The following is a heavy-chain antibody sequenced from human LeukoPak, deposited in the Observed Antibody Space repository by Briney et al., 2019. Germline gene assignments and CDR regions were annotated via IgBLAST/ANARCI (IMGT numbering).Heavy chain of an antibody. CDR3: ARVANSSSWYSWYYYYGMDV. D-gene: IGHD6-13*01. J-gene: IGHJ6*02. Sequence: GGSLRLSCAASGFTFSSYAMSWVRQAPGKGLEWVSAISGSGGSTYYADSVKGRFTISRDNSKNTLYLQMNSLRAEDTAVYYCARVANSSSWYSWYYYYGMDVWGQGTTVTVSS. CDR2: ISGSGGST. CDR1: GFTFSSYA. V-gene: IGHV3-23*01.